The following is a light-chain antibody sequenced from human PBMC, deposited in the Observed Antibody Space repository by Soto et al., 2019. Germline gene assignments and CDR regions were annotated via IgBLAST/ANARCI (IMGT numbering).Light chain of an antibody. J-gene: IGKJ1*01. CDR1: QSVSNRY. CDR3: LQYGSSPWT. V-gene: IGKV3-20*01. Sequence: EIVLTQSPVTLSLSPGERATLSCRASQSVSNRYLAWYRKRLGQAPRLLIWGASSRTPGIPDRISGNGSGTDITLAIRRQEPEDFAVYYCLQYGSSPWTFGQGNKVEIK. CDR2: GAS.